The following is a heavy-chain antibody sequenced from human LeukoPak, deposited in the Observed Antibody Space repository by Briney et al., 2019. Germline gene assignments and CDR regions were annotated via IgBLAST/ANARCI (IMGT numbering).Heavy chain of an antibody. V-gene: IGHV3-11*04. CDR2: ISSSGSTI. CDR3: ARDRGGAYDFWSGYYTGYFDY. CDR1: GFTFSDYY. J-gene: IGHJ4*02. Sequence: GGSLRLSCAASGFTFSDYYMSWIRQAPGKGLEWVSYISSSGSTIYYADSVKGRFTISRDNAKNSLYLQMNSLRAEDTAVYYCARDRGGAYDFWSGYYTGYFDYWGQRTLVPVSS. D-gene: IGHD3-3*01.